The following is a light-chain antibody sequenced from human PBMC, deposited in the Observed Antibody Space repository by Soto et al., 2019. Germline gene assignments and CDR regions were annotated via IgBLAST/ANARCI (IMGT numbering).Light chain of an antibody. CDR3: QKYNSAPWT. V-gene: IGKV1-27*01. CDR2: AAS. CDR1: QGIRNY. Sequence: DIPMTQSPSSLSASVGDRVTITCRASQGIRNYLAWYQQKPGKVPKLLIYAASTLQSGVPSRFSGSGSGTDFTLTISSLQPEDVATYYCQKYNSAPWTFGQGTKVEFK. J-gene: IGKJ1*01.